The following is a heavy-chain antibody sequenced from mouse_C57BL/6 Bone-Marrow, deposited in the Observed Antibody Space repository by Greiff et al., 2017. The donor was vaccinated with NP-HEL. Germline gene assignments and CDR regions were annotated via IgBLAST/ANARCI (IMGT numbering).Heavy chain of an antibody. V-gene: IGHV1-5*01. CDR1: GYTFTSYW. CDR2: IYPGNSDT. J-gene: IGHJ2*01. D-gene: IGHD1-1*01. CDR3: TSWNYYGSSYYDY. Sequence: DVKLQESGTVLARPGASVKMSCKTSGYTFTSYWMHWVKQRPGQGLEWIGAIYPGNSDTSYNQKFKGKAKLTAVTSASTAYMELSSLTNEDSAVYYCTSWNYYGSSYYDYWGQGTTLTVSS.